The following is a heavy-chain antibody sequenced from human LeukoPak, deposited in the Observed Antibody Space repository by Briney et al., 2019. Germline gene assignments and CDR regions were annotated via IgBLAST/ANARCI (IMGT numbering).Heavy chain of an antibody. J-gene: IGHJ6*04. V-gene: IGHV3-30*09. CDR3: AKYYYGSGDV. CDR1: GFTFSSYA. Sequence: GGSLRLSCAASGFTFSSYAMHWVRQAPGKGLEWVAVISYDGSNKYYADSVKGRFAISRDNSKNTLYLQMNSLRAEDTAVYYCAKYYYGSGDVWGKGTTVTVSS. CDR2: ISYDGSNK. D-gene: IGHD3-10*01.